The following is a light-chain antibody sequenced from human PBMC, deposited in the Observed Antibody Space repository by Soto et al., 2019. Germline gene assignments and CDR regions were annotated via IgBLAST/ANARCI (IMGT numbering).Light chain of an antibody. CDR2: AAS. CDR1: QDIGSY. V-gene: IGKV1-17*01. CDR3: LQHKSSLWT. J-gene: IGKJ1*01. Sequence: DIQMTQSPSSLSASVGDRVTIACRASQDIGSYLGWYQQAPGKAPKRLIYAASSLPSGVPSRFSSSGSGTEFTLTISSLQPEDFATYYCLQHKSSLWTFGQGTKVEIK.